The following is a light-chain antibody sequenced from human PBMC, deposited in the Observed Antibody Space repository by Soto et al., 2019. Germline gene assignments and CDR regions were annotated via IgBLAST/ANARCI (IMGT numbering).Light chain of an antibody. J-gene: IGLJ2*01. CDR2: EGS. V-gene: IGLV2-23*01. Sequence: QSALTQPASVSGSPGQSITISCTGTSSDVGSYNLVSWYQQHPGKAPKLMIYEGSKRPSGVSNRFSGSKSGNTASLTISGLQAEDAADYYCCSCAGSSTLVVFGGGTKVTVL. CDR3: CSCAGSSTLVV. CDR1: SSDVGSYNL.